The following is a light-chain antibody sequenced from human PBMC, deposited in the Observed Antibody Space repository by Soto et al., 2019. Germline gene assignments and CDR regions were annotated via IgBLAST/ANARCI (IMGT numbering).Light chain of an antibody. Sequence: DIQMTQSPCTLSESVGDRGTMTCRASQTISRGLAWYEQIPGKAPKHLIYEASKVESGFPSRFRGSGSGTEFPLTLSRLQPADFAGYYCQQYENYWTFGQGTTVDI. J-gene: IGKJ1*01. CDR1: QTISRG. V-gene: IGKV1-5*01. CDR2: EAS. CDR3: QQYENYWT.